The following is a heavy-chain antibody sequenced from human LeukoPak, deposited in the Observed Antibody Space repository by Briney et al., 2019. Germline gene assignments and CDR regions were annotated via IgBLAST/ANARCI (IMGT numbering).Heavy chain of an antibody. V-gene: IGHV3-21*01. CDR1: GFTFSSYS. D-gene: IGHD6-13*01. J-gene: IGHJ4*02. CDR2: ISNSSSHI. Sequence: PGGSLSLSCAASGFTFSSYSMNWVRQAPGEGLEWVSSISNSSSHIYYTDSVKGRFTISRDNAENSLYLQMNSLRAEDTAVYYCARDGIAAAGTPLDFWGQGTLVTVSS. CDR3: ARDGIAAAGTPLDF.